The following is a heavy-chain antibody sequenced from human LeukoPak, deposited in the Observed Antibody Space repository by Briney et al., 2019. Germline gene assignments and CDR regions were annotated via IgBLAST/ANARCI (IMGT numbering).Heavy chain of an antibody. J-gene: IGHJ3*02. Sequence: ASVKVSCKASGYTFTAYYLHWVRQAPGQGLEWMGWINPNSGGTYYAQKFQGRVTMTRDTSISTACMELSRLRSDDTAVYYCAGAPGAFDIWGQGTMVTVSS. CDR1: GYTFTAYY. V-gene: IGHV1-2*02. CDR2: INPNSGGT. CDR3: AGAPGAFDI.